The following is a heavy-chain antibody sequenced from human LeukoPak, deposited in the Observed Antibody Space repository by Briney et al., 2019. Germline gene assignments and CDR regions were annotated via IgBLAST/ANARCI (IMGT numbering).Heavy chain of an antibody. CDR2: ISGSGGST. CDR1: GFTFSSYA. D-gene: IGHD1-26*01. Sequence: SGGSLRLSCAASGFTFSSYAMSWVRQAPGKGLEWVSAISGSGGSTYYADSVKGRFTISRDNSKNTLYLQMNSLGAEDTAVYYCARVYSFGQNVDDYWGQGTLVTVSS. J-gene: IGHJ4*02. V-gene: IGHV3-23*01. CDR3: ARVYSFGQNVDDY.